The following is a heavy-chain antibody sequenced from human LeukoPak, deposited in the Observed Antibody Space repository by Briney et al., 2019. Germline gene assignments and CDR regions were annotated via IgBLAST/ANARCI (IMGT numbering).Heavy chain of an antibody. Sequence: GGSLRLSCAASGFTFSSYSMNWVRQAPGKGLEWVSSISSSSSYIYYADSVKGRFTISRDNAKNSLYLQMNSLRAEDTAVYYCAGQDCSGGSCYPGAFDIWGQATMVTVSS. D-gene: IGHD2-15*01. J-gene: IGHJ3*02. CDR3: AGQDCSGGSCYPGAFDI. CDR1: GFTFSSYS. V-gene: IGHV3-21*01. CDR2: ISSSSSYI.